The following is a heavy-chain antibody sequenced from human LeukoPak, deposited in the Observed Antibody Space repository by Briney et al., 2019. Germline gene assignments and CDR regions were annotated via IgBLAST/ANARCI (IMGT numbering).Heavy chain of an antibody. Sequence: SETLSLTCTVSGYSISSGYYWGWIRQPPGKGLEWIGSIYHSGSTYYSPSLRSRVTISLDTPRNQFSLKLNSVTAADTAVYYCAKSNGYGLVDIWGQGTMVTVSS. CDR2: IYHSGST. CDR1: GYSISSGYY. J-gene: IGHJ3*02. CDR3: AKSNGYGLVDI. V-gene: IGHV4-38-2*02. D-gene: IGHD3-10*01.